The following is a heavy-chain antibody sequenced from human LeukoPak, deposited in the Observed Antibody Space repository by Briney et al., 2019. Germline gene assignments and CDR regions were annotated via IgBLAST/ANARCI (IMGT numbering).Heavy chain of an antibody. CDR2: MYLSGTT. J-gene: IGHJ4*02. Sequence: SETLSLTCTVSGDSINSLDLWSWVRQPPGKGLEWIGEMYLSGTTHSNPSVKSRVTISIDKSKNQFFLNLGSVTAADTAVYYCAGLVGRYSSGLYYYYFDYWGQGTLVTVSS. CDR3: AGLVGRYSSGLYYYYFDY. CDR1: GDSINSLDL. D-gene: IGHD3-22*01. V-gene: IGHV4-4*02.